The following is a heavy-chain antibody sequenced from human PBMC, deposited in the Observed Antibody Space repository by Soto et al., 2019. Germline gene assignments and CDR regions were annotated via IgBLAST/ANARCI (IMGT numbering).Heavy chain of an antibody. D-gene: IGHD2-21*01. CDR3: ARRGSIGAFDI. Sequence: AGGSLRLSCAASGFTFSSYWIHWVRQAPGKGLVWVSRINSDGSRTNYADSVKGRFTISRDNAKNTLYLQMNSLRAEDTAVYYCARRGSIGAFDIWGQGTMVTVSS. V-gene: IGHV3-74*01. J-gene: IGHJ3*02. CDR1: GFTFSSYW. CDR2: INSDGSRT.